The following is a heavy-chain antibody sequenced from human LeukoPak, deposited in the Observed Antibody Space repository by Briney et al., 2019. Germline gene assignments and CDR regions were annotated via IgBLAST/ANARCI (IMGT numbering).Heavy chain of an antibody. CDR3: ARDSGTTGEVKFDS. D-gene: IGHD3-10*01. CDR2: IYTSGTT. V-gene: IGHV4-4*07. Sequence: PSETLSLTCSVSGGSISSFYCNWMRQPAGKGLEWIGRIYTSGTTTYNPSLKSRVTMSVDTSKNQFSLKLSSVTAADTAVYYCARDSGTTGEVKFDSWGQGTLVTVSS. CDR1: GGSISSFY. J-gene: IGHJ5*01.